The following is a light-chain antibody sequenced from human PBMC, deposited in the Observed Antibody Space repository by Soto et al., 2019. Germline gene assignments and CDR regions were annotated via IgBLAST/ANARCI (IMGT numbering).Light chain of an antibody. CDR2: KAS. CDR1: QRIGSW. CDR3: QQYFPYSQM. Sequence: DIQMTHSPSILSASVGVRVTITCRASQRIGSWVAWYQQKPGKAHKSLIYKASSLESGDPSRFSGSGSGTEFTLTISSLQPYDFATYYCQQYFPYSQMFGQGTNVEIK. J-gene: IGKJ1*01. V-gene: IGKV1-5*03.